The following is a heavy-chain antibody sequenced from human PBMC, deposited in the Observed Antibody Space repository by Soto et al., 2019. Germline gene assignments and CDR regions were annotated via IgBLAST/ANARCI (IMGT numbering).Heavy chain of an antibody. V-gene: IGHV4-4*02. CDR3: ARTYDDSGPNSGGYGFDI. CDR2: IYHSGST. J-gene: IGHJ3*02. D-gene: IGHD3-22*01. CDR1: GGSISSSNW. Sequence: SETLSLTCAVSGGSISSSNWWSWVRQPPGKGLEWIGEIYHSGSTNYNPSLKSRVTISVDTSKNQFSLKLSSVTAADTAVYYCARTYDDSGPNSGGYGFDIWGPGTMVTVSS.